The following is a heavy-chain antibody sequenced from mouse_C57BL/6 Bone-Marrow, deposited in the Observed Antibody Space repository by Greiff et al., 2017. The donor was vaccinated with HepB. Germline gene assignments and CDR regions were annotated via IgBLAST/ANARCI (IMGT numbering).Heavy chain of an antibody. CDR2: IDPENGDT. Sequence: VHVKQSGAELVRPGASVKLSCTASGFNIKDDYMHWVKQRPEQGLEWIGWIDPENGDTEYASKFQGKATITAATSSNTAYLQLSSLTSEDTAVYYCTTYVSYWGQGTLVTVSA. V-gene: IGHV14-4*01. CDR3: TTYVSY. J-gene: IGHJ3*01. CDR1: GFNIKDDY.